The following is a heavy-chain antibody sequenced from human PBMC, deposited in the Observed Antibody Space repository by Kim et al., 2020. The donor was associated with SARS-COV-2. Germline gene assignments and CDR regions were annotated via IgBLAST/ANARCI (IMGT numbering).Heavy chain of an antibody. J-gene: IGHJ4*02. D-gene: IGHD3-10*01. Sequence: AGSVNGLLTISRDNSKNTLYLQMDSVRPEDTAVYFCARDRLQQLWYFDLWGQGTFVTVSS. CDR3: ARDRLQQLWYFDL. V-gene: IGHV3-30*01.